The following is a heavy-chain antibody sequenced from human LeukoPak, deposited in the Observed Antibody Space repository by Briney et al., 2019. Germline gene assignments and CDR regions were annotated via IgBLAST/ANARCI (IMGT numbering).Heavy chain of an antibody. CDR3: ARVVGATAFDY. J-gene: IGHJ4*02. CDR2: ISAYNGNT. V-gene: IGHV1-18*01. CDR1: GGTFSSYA. Sequence: GSSVKVSCKASGGTFSSYAISWVRQAPGQGLEWMGWISAYNGNTNYAQKLQGRVTMTTDTSTSTAYMELRSLRSDDTAVYYCARVVGATAFDYWGQGTLVTVSS. D-gene: IGHD1-26*01.